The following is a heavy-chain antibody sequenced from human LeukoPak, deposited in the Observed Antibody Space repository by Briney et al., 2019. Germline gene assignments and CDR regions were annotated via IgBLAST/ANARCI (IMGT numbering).Heavy chain of an antibody. V-gene: IGHV4-34*01. D-gene: IGHD2-21*01. CDR1: GGPFSDYF. J-gene: IGHJ4*02. CDR3: ARKGPEHLPTYFDH. Sequence: SETLSLTCAVYGGPFSDYFWSWIRQPPGKGLEWIGYIWPSGSTNYNPSLSGRVAISLDKSRNHFTLMVTAVTAADTAFYYCARKGPEHLPTYFDHWGRGILVTVSS. CDR2: IWPSGST.